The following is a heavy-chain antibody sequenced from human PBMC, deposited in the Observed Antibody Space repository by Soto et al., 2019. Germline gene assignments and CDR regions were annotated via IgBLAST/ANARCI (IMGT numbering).Heavy chain of an antibody. D-gene: IGHD1-26*01. CDR3: GRSRGVYYYYMDV. Sequence: QVQLQESGPGLARHSQTLSLTCTVSGDSISSGNYYWSWIHQHPGKGLEWIGYIHYGGSTYNNPSLKSRVIISEDASKNQFSLKLTSVTAADTAVYYCGRSRGVYYYYMDVWGKGTTVTVSS. CDR2: IHYGGST. J-gene: IGHJ6*03. CDR1: GDSISSGNYY. V-gene: IGHV4-31*03.